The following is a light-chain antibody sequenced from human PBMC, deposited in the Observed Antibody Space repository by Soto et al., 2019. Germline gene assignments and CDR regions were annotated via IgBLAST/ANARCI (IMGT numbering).Light chain of an antibody. V-gene: IGLV1-44*01. CDR3: AAWDDSLNGWV. CDR2: SNN. Sequence: QSVLTQPPSASGTPGQRVTISCSGSSSNIGSNTVNWYQQLPGTAPKLLIYSNNHRPSGVPARFSGSKSGTSASLAISGLQSEDEDDYYCAAWDDSLNGWVFGGGTKLTVL. J-gene: IGLJ3*02. CDR1: SSNIGSNT.